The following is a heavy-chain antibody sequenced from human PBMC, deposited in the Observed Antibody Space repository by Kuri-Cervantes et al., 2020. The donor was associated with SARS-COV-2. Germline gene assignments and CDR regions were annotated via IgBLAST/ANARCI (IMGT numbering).Heavy chain of an antibody. Sequence: SVKVSCKASGGPLNNYVINWVRQAPGQGLEWMGRIIPIFETVNYAQKFQGRVTITADKSTSTGYMEVSSLTSEDTAVYYCARSSGRHLYSPSGNWFDPWGQGTLVIVSS. CDR1: GGPLNNYV. V-gene: IGHV1-69*06. D-gene: IGHD3-10*01. CDR3: ARSSGRHLYSPSGNWFDP. CDR2: IIPIFETV. J-gene: IGHJ5*02.